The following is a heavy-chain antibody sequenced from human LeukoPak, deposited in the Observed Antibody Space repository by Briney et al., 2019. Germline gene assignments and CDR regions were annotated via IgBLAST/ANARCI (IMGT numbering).Heavy chain of an antibody. Sequence: SVKVSCKASGFTFSTSAVQWVRQARGQRLEWVGWIIVGTGVTNYAQSLQGRVTITRDMSTSTAYMELSSLRSEDTAVYYCAAERYGGISDCCNFEIWGQGTMVTVSS. J-gene: IGHJ3*02. CDR2: IIVGTGVT. V-gene: IGHV1-58*01. D-gene: IGHD4-23*01. CDR3: AAERYGGISDCCNFEI. CDR1: GFTFSTSA.